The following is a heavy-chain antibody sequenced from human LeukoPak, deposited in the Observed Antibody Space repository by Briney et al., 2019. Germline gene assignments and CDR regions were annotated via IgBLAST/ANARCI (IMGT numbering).Heavy chain of an antibody. CDR1: GFTFRGYA. J-gene: IGHJ1*01. CDR3: ANTAYAGYDWGYMGQS. Sequence: PGGSLRLSCGASGFTFRGYAMSWVRQAPGKGLEWVSGISESSRFIHHADSVKGRFTISRDDSTNTLHLQMNSLKAEDTAVYYCANTAYAGYDWGYMGQSWAQGTLVTVSS. D-gene: IGHD5-12*01. V-gene: IGHV3-23*01. CDR2: ISESSRFI.